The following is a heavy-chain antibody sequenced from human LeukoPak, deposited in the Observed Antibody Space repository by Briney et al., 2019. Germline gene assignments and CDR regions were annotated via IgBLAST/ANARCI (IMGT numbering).Heavy chain of an antibody. V-gene: IGHV3-23*01. Sequence: GGSLRLSCAASGFTFSSYAMSWVRQAPGKGLEWVSAISGSGDITYLADSVKGRFTISRDNSKNTAYLQMNSLKTDDTAAYYCTRKGARDIVADPNWFDSWGQGTLVTVSS. CDR1: GFTFSSYA. CDR3: TRKGARDIVADPNWFDS. J-gene: IGHJ5*01. D-gene: IGHD5-12*01. CDR2: ISGSGDIT.